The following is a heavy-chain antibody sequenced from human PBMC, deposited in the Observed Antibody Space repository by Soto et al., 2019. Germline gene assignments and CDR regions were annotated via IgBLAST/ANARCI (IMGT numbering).Heavy chain of an antibody. CDR2: ISSSSSYT. D-gene: IGHD4-17*01. CDR3: ARDLSPFYGVYVY. Sequence: PGGSLRLSCAASGFTFSDYYMSWIRQAPGKGLEWVSYISSSSSYTNYADSVKGRFTISRDNAKNSLYLQMNSLRAEDTAVYYCARDLSPFYGVYVYWGQGTLVTVSS. V-gene: IGHV3-11*06. CDR1: GFTFSDYY. J-gene: IGHJ4*02.